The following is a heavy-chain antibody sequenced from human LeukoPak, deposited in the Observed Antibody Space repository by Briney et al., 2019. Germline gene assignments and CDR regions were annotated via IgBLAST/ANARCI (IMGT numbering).Heavy chain of an antibody. CDR3: ARLAVAGRRRGD. V-gene: IGHV4-34*01. Sequence: SETLSLTCAVYGGSFSGYYWSWIRQPPGKGLEWIGEINHSGSTNYNPSLKSRVTISVDTSKNQFSLKLSSVTAADTAVYYCARLAVAGRRRGDWGQGTLVTVSS. CDR2: INHSGST. J-gene: IGHJ4*02. CDR1: GGSFSGYY. D-gene: IGHD6-19*01.